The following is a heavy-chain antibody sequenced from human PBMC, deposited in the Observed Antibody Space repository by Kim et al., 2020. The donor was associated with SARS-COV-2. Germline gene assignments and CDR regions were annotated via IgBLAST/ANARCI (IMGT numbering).Heavy chain of an antibody. CDR2: ISGSGGST. J-gene: IGHJ4*02. CDR1: GFTFSSYA. Sequence: GGSLRLSCAASGFTFSSYAMSWVRQAPGKGLEWVSAISGSGGSTYYADSVKGRFTISRDNSKNTLYLQMNSLRAEDTSVYYCAKRTIGTVTTDYWGQGTLVTVSS. V-gene: IGHV3-23*01. D-gene: IGHD4-17*01. CDR3: AKRTIGTVTTDY.